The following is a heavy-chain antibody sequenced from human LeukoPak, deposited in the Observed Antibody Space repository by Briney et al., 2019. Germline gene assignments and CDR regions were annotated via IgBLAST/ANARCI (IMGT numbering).Heavy chain of an antibody. CDR1: GFTFSSHA. J-gene: IGHJ4*02. CDR3: AKYLGERGVGATIDN. D-gene: IGHD1-26*01. V-gene: IGHV3-23*01. Sequence: PEGSLRLSCAASGFTFSSHAMSWVRQAPGKGLEWVSYISYSGDSTNYADSVKGRFTISRDNSKNTLYLQMNSLRAEDSAVYHCAKYLGERGVGATIDNWGQGTLVTVSS. CDR2: ISYSGDST.